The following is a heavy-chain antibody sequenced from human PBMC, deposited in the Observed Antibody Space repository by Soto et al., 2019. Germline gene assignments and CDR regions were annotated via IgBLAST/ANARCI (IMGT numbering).Heavy chain of an antibody. CDR3: ARALFYSDSDGYYFEFDY. D-gene: IGHD3-22*01. Sequence: SGPTLVNPTDTLTLTCSASGFSLTDTRMGVSWIRQAPGKALEWLAHIISNDDKSYSTSLKSRLTISKDTSKSQVVLRMTNMDPVDTGRYYCARALFYSDSDGYYFEFDYWGPGTLVTVSS. CDR2: IISNDDK. V-gene: IGHV2-26*01. CDR1: GFSLTDTRMG. J-gene: IGHJ4*02.